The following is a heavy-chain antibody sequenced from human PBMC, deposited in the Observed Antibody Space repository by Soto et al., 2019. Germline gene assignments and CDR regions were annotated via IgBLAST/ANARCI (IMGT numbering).Heavy chain of an antibody. D-gene: IGHD4-17*01. CDR2: IYYSGST. CDR3: ARRYGYAFDI. V-gene: IGHV4-59*11. Sequence: PAETLSLTCTISCGSIRSHYWSWIRQPPGKGLEWIGYIYYSGSTNYNPSLKSRVTISVDTSKNQFSLKLSSVTAADTAVYYCARRYGYAFDIWGQGTMVT. CDR1: CGSIRSHY. J-gene: IGHJ3*02.